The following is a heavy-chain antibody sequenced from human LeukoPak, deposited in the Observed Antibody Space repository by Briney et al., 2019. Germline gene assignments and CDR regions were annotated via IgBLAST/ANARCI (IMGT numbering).Heavy chain of an antibody. CDR1: GFTFSSYS. V-gene: IGHV3-21*01. Sequence: GGSLRLSCAASGFTFSSYSMNWVRQAPGKGLEWVSSISSSIYIYYADSVKGRFTISRDNAKNSLYLQMNSLRAEDTAVYYCARDPYYYDSSGYPWGQGTLVTVSS. CDR2: ISSSIYI. J-gene: IGHJ4*02. D-gene: IGHD3-22*01. CDR3: ARDPYYYDSSGYP.